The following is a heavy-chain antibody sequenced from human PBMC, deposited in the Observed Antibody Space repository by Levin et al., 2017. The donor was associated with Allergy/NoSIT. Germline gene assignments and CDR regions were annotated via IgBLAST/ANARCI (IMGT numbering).Heavy chain of an antibody. D-gene: IGHD1-26*01. Sequence: KSSETLSLTCTVSGGSMTSYYWSWIRQPPGKGLEWIGYIFHNGKTNYNPSLKGRVTMSLDTPKNQFSPKLTSVTAADTDVYYCASLTGSISMSYFDYWGQGTLVTVSS. CDR2: IFHNGKT. V-gene: IGHV4-59*08. J-gene: IGHJ4*02. CDR3: ASLTGSISMSYFDY. CDR1: GGSMTSYY.